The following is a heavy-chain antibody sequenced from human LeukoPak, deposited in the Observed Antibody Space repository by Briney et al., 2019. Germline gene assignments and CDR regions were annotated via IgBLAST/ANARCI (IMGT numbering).Heavy chain of an antibody. J-gene: IGHJ5*02. Sequence: QPGGSLRLSCAASGFTFSLYAMSWVRQAPGKGLEWVSSISGYGDNTYYADSVKGRFTLSRDNSKGTLYLQMFSLRAEDTAVYYCAKDRGPYVAIGNNWFDPWGQGTLVTVSS. V-gene: IGHV3-23*01. CDR1: GFTFSLYA. D-gene: IGHD2-21*01. CDR3: AKDRGPYVAIGNNWFDP. CDR2: ISGYGDNT.